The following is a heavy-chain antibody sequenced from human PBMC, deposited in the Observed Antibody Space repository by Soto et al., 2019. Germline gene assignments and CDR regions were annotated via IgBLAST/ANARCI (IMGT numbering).Heavy chain of an antibody. CDR1: GGSISSGDYY. CDR3: ARVYCSGGSCYTKNSSGWYYFDY. V-gene: IGHV4-30-4*01. Sequence: QVQLQESGPGLVKPSQTLSLTCTVSGGSISSGDYYWSWIRQPPGKGLEWIGYIYYSGSTYYNPSLKSRVTISVDTSKNQFSLKLSSVTAADTAVCYCARVYCSGGSCYTKNSSGWYYFDYWGQGTLVTVSS. D-gene: IGHD2-15*01. CDR2: IYYSGST. J-gene: IGHJ4*02.